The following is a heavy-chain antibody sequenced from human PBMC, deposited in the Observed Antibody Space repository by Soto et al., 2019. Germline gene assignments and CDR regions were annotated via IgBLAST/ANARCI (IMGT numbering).Heavy chain of an antibody. V-gene: IGHV3-23*01. CDR2: ISGSGGST. CDR3: AKGKTTVTTYGLGPGHYYCYGMDV. Sequence: GGSLRLSCAASGFTFSSYAMSWVRQAPGKGLEWVSAISGSGGSTYYADSVKGRFTISRDNSKNTLYLQMNSLRAEDTAVYYCAKGKTTVTTYGLGPGHYYCYGMDVWGQGTTVTVSS. D-gene: IGHD4-17*01. CDR1: GFTFSSYA. J-gene: IGHJ6*02.